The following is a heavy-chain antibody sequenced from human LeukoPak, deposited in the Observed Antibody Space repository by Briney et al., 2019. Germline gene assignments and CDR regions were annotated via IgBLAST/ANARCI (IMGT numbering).Heavy chain of an antibody. Sequence: ASVKVSCKASGYTFTGYYMHWVRQAPGQGLEWMGWINPNSGGTNYEQKFQGRVTMTRDTSISTACMELSRLRSDDTAVYYCARGARGYSYGYYYYYGMDVWGQGTTVTVSS. V-gene: IGHV1-2*02. J-gene: IGHJ6*02. D-gene: IGHD5-18*01. CDR1: GYTFTGYY. CDR3: ARGARGYSYGYYYYYGMDV. CDR2: INPNSGGT.